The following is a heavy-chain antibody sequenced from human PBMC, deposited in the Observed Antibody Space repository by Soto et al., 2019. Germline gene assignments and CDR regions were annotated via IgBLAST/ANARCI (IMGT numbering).Heavy chain of an antibody. Sequence: SETLSLTCTVSGGSISGYYWSWIRQPPGKGLEWIGEINHSGSTNYNPSLKSRVTISVDTSKNQFSLKLSSVTAADTAVYYCARTPTYYYDSSGYYYARDAFDIWGQGTMVTVSS. D-gene: IGHD3-22*01. CDR1: GGSISGYY. J-gene: IGHJ3*02. V-gene: IGHV4-34*01. CDR2: INHSGST. CDR3: ARTPTYYYDSSGYYYARDAFDI.